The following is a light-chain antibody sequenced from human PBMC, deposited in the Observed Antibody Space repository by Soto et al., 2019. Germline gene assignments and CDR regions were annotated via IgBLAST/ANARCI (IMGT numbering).Light chain of an antibody. CDR1: QSISDW. J-gene: IGKJ1*01. CDR2: DAS. V-gene: IGKV1-5*01. CDR3: QQYNNYST. Sequence: DIQRTQSPSTLSASVGDRVTITCRASQSISDWLAWFQLKPGKAPKLLIYDASSLESGVSSRFSGSGSGTEFTLTISSLQPDDFATYYCQQYNNYSTFGQGTKVDI.